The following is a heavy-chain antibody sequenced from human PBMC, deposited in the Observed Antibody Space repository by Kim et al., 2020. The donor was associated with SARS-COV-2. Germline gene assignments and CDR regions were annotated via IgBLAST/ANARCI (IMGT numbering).Heavy chain of an antibody. Sequence: GGSLRLSCVASDFMFDDYAMHWVRQAPGKGLEWISGISWNGASIGYADSVKGRFTISRDNAKNSLYLQMNSLRPEDTALYYCGKAVSRGPSVAYGMDVWGQGARVSVSS. CDR1: DFMFDDYA. CDR2: ISWNGASI. V-gene: IGHV3-9*01. J-gene: IGHJ6*01. CDR3: GKAVSRGPSVAYGMDV. D-gene: IGHD5-12*01.